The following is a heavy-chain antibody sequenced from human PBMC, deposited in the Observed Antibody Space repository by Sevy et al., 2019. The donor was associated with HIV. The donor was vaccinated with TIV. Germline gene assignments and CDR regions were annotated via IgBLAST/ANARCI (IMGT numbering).Heavy chain of an antibody. J-gene: IGHJ6*03. Sequence: SETLSLTCTVSGGSISSSSYYWGWIRQPPGKGLEWIGSIYYSGSTYYNPSLKSRVTISVDTSKNQFSLKLSSVTAADTAVYYCARHFSVVVPPHGPRPYYMDVWGIGTTVTVSS. V-gene: IGHV4-39*01. CDR2: IYYSGST. CDR3: ARHFSVVVPPHGPRPYYMDV. CDR1: GGSISSSSYY. D-gene: IGHD2-2*01.